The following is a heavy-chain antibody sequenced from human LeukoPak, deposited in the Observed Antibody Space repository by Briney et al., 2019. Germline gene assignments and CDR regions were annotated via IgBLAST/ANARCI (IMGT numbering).Heavy chain of an antibody. CDR1: GFTFSSYW. D-gene: IGHD1-26*01. CDR3: ARDPVSVGVPFDY. CDR2: IKQDGSSK. J-gene: IGHJ4*02. V-gene: IGHV3-7*01. Sequence: PGGSLRLSCAASGFTFSSYWMRWVRQAPGKGLEWVANIKQDGSSKYYVDSVKGRFTISRDNAKNSLYLQMNSLRAEDTAVYYCARDPVSVGVPFDYWGQGTLVTVSS.